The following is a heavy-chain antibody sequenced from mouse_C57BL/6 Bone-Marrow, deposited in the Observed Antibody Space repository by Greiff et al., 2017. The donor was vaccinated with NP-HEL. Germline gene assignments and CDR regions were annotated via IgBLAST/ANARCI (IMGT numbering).Heavy chain of an antibody. CDR3: ARREGYYVFDY. D-gene: IGHD2-3*01. Sequence: VQLQQSGPVLVKPGASVKMSCKASGYTFTDYYMNWVKQSHGKSLEWIGFINPYNGGTSYNQKFKGKATLTVDKSSSTAYMELNSLTSEDSAVYYCARREGYYVFDYWGQGTTLTVSS. J-gene: IGHJ2*01. CDR2: INPYNGGT. V-gene: IGHV1-19*01. CDR1: GYTFTDYY.